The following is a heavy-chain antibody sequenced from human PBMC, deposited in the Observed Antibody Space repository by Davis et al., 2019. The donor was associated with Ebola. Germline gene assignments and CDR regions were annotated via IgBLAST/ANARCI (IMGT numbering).Heavy chain of an antibody. Sequence: PWGSLRLTWHSSGSAFRDFSITWVPQTPGKGLEWVSFISGGSLSIFYADSVKGRFTISRDNSQNSLYLQMTSLRDDDTAVYYCAREKFTIAASALQHWGQGTLVTVSS. V-gene: IGHV3-48*02. CDR3: AREKFTIAASALQH. J-gene: IGHJ1*01. CDR1: GSAFRDFS. D-gene: IGHD6-13*01. CDR2: ISGGSLSI.